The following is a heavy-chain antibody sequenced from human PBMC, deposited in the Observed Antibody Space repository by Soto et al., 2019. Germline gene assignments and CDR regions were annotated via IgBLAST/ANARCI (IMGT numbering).Heavy chain of an antibody. Sequence: GGSLRLSCAASGFTFSSYWMHWVRQAPGKGLVWVSRINSDGSSTSYADSVKGRFTISRDNAKNTLYLQMNSLRAEDTAVYYCARQGPGWGGMDVWGQGPTVTVYS. CDR3: ARQGPGWGGMDV. CDR1: GFTFSSYW. J-gene: IGHJ6*02. D-gene: IGHD3-16*01. V-gene: IGHV3-74*01. CDR2: INSDGSST.